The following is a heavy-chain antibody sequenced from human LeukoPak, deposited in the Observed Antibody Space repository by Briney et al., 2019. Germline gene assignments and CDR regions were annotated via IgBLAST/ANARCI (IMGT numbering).Heavy chain of an antibody. Sequence: GGSLRLSCAVSGFSFSNSWMSWVRQAPGKGLEWVANINQDGTQTYYMDSVKGRFTISRDNAKNSLYLQMNSVRAEDTAVYFCARVVGAHEVFDYWGQGTPVTVSS. V-gene: IGHV3-7*01. CDR1: GFSFSNSW. CDR3: ARVVGAHEVFDY. J-gene: IGHJ4*02. D-gene: IGHD1-26*01. CDR2: INQDGTQT.